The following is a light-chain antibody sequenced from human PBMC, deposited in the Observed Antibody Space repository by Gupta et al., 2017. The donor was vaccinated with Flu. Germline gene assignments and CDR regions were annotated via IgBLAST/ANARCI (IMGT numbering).Light chain of an antibody. V-gene: IGKV1-39*01. CDR3: QQSQSSWRT. J-gene: IGKJ4*02. CDR1: ENINTY. CDR2: VAS. Sequence: PSSLSASVGDRVSMTCWTSENINTYLNWYQQKPGKAPKLLIYVASHLQSGVPSRFSGSGSGTGFTLTISNIQLEDFATYYCQQSQSSWRTFGEGTKVEI.